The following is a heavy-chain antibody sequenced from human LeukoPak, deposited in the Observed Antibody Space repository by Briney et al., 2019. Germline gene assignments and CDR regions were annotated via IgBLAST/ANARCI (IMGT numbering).Heavy chain of an antibody. J-gene: IGHJ4*02. Sequence: ASVKVSCKASGYTFTSYYMHWARQAPGQGLEWMGIINPSGGSTSYAQKFQGRVTMTTDTSTNTAYMELRSLTSDDTAVYYCARDFGLDKTRIFFDYWGQGTVVTVSS. CDR3: ARDFGLDKTRIFFDY. CDR2: INPSGGST. V-gene: IGHV1-46*01. CDR1: GYTFTSYY. D-gene: IGHD3/OR15-3a*01.